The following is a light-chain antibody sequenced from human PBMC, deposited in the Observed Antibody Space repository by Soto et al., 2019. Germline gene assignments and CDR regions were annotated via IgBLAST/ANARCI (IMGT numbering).Light chain of an antibody. V-gene: IGKV1-39*01. CDR2: AAS. Sequence: DIQMTQSPSSLSSSVGERVTITCRASQSISSYLNWYQQKPGKAPKLLVYAASSLHSGVPSRFSGSGSGTDFTLTISSLQPEDFATYYCQQSYSTLWTFGQGTKVDIK. J-gene: IGKJ1*01. CDR1: QSISSY. CDR3: QQSYSTLWT.